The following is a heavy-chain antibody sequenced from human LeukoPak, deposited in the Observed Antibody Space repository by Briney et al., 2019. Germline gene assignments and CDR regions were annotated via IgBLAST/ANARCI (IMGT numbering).Heavy chain of an antibody. V-gene: IGHV4-30-4*01. CDR3: ARDSGSYFGHYYMDV. CDR1: GGSISSGDYY. CDR2: IYYSGST. D-gene: IGHD1-26*01. J-gene: IGHJ6*03. Sequence: PSQTLSLTCTVSGGSISSGDYYWSWIRQPPGKGLEWIGYIYYSGSTYYNPSLKSRVTISVDTSKNQFSLKLSSVTAADTAVYYCARDSGSYFGHYYMDVWGKGTTVTVSS.